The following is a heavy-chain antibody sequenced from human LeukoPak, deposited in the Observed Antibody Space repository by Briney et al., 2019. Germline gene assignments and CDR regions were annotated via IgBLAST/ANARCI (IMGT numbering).Heavy chain of an antibody. D-gene: IGHD3-3*01. V-gene: IGHV3-23*01. Sequence: GGSLRLSCAASGFTFSSYAMSWVRQAPGKGLEWVSAIIGSGGSTYYADSVKGRFTISRDNSKNTLYLQMNSLRAEDTAVYYCARHDPNQYYDFWSGPTGYWGQGTLVTVSS. CDR2: IIGSGGST. CDR1: GFTFSSYA. CDR3: ARHDPNQYYDFWSGPTGY. J-gene: IGHJ4*02.